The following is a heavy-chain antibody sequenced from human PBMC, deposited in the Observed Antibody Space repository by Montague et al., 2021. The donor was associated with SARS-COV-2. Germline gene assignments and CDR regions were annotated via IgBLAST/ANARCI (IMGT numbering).Heavy chain of an antibody. CDR2: IYYTGTT. Sequence: SETLSLPCSVSGDSITTYYWSWIRQSPGRGLGWIGHIYYTGTTKYNPSLKSRVTISVDASRRQFSLKLKSVTAADTAAYYCARAQTTTSIADCVNYFDFWGQGALVTVSS. D-gene: IGHD2-21*02. CDR1: GDSITTYY. J-gene: IGHJ4*02. CDR3: ARAQTTTSIADCVNYFDF. V-gene: IGHV4-59*01.